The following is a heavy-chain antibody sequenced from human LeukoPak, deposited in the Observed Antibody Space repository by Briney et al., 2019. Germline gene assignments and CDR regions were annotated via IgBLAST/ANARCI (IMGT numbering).Heavy chain of an antibody. CDR3: TKDPNGDYVGAFDP. J-gene: IGHJ5*02. D-gene: IGHD4-17*01. CDR1: GFTFSNFA. CDR2: ITGSHGPT. V-gene: IGHV3-23*01. Sequence: QAGGSLRLSCAASGFTFSNFAMTWVRQAPGKGLEWVSSITGSHGPTYNTDSVKGRFTISRDNSQNTLYLQMNSLRAEDTAVYYCTKDPNGDYVGAFDPWGQGTLVTVSS.